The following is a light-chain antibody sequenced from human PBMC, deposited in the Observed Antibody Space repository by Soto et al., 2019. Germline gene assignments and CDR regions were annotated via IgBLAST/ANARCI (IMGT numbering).Light chain of an antibody. Sequence: DIQMTQSPSSLSASVGDRVTITCRASQGIGIDLGWFQQKPGRAPKRLIFEASLLQSGVPSRFSGSGSGTEFTLTISSLQPEDFATYYCLQHNSRPPTFGQGTKVEMK. J-gene: IGKJ1*01. CDR1: QGIGID. V-gene: IGKV1-17*01. CDR2: EAS. CDR3: LQHNSRPPT.